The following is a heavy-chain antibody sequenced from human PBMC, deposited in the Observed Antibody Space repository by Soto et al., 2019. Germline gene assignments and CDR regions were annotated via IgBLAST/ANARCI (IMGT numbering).Heavy chain of an antibody. J-gene: IGHJ6*02. Sequence: SETLSLTCTFSGDSIRSNSYWGWIRQPPGKGLEWIGSIYSTGNTYYNPSLNSQVTISVDTSKNQFSLNVISVTAADTAVYYCRRSSRYSTDVWGQGTTVT. D-gene: IGHD6-13*01. CDR2: IYSTGNT. CDR3: RRSSRYSTDV. V-gene: IGHV4-39*01. CDR1: GDSIRSNSY.